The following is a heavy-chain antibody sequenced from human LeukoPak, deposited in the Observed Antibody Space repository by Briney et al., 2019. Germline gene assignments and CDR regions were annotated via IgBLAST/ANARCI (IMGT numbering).Heavy chain of an antibody. CDR1: GFTFSSYG. CDR3: AKAEGIAAAGTDY. V-gene: IGHV3-30*02. J-gene: IGHJ4*02. CDR2: IRYDGSNK. Sequence: GGSLRLSCAASGFTFSSYGMHWVRQAPGKGLEWVAFIRYDGSNKYYADSVKGRFTISRDNSKNTLYLQMNSLRDEDTAVYYCAKAEGIAAAGTDYWGQGTLVTVSS. D-gene: IGHD6-13*01.